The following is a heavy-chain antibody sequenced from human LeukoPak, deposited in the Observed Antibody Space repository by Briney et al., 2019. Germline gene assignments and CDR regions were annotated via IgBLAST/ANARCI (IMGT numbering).Heavy chain of an antibody. CDR1: GFSFSNYA. D-gene: IGHD1-26*01. Sequence: PGGSLRLSCAASGFSFSNYAMSWVRQAPGKGLEWVSGVSGSGRSTYYADSVKGRFTTSRDNSKNTLYLQMDSLRVGDTAVYYCASVSVGKTDYWGQGTLVTVSS. V-gene: IGHV3-23*01. CDR3: ASVSVGKTDY. CDR2: VSGSGRST. J-gene: IGHJ4*02.